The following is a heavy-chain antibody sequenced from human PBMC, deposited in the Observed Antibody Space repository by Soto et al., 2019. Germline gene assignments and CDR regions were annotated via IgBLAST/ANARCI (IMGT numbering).Heavy chain of an antibody. CDR3: ARDTPPTDY. V-gene: IGHV1-18*01. Sequence: QVQLVQSGAEVKKPGASVKVSCKTSGYTFTSYHISWVRQAPGQGLEWIGWISAYNTNTNYAQKFQGRVTMTTDTLTSTAYMELRSLRSDDTAVYYYARDTPPTDYWGQGTLVTVSS. J-gene: IGHJ4*02. CDR1: GYTFTSYH. CDR2: ISAYNTNT.